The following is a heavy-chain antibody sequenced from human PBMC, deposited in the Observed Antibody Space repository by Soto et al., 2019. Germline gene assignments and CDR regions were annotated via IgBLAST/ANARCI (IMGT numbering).Heavy chain of an antibody. CDR2: IRPTGSSM. V-gene: IGHV3-48*01. CDR1: GFPFSTYT. Sequence: QLVESGGGSVQPGGSLRLSCAVSGFPFSTYTMNWVRQAPGKGLEWLLYIRPTGSSMVYADSVTGRFVVSRDNFKXXXXXXXXXXXXXXXXXXXXXXXXXXXGEIDYWGQGALVTVSS. J-gene: IGHJ4*02. CDR3: XXXXXXXGEIDY.